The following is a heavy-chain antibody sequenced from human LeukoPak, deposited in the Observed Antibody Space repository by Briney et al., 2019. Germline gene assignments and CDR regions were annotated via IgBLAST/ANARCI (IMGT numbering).Heavy chain of an antibody. CDR3: ARAVVVTARGAFDI. J-gene: IGHJ3*02. CDR1: GGSISSSNW. D-gene: IGHD2-21*02. V-gene: IGHV4-4*02. CDR2: IHYSGNT. Sequence: PSGTLSLTCAVSGGSISSSNWWSWVRQPPGKGLEWIGGIHYSGNTYYNPSLKSRVTISIDTSKNQFSLKLSSVTAADTAVYYCARAVVVTARGAFDIWGQGTMVTVSS.